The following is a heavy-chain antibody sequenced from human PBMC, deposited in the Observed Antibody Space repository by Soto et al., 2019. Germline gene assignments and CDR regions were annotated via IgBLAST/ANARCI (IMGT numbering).Heavy chain of an antibody. D-gene: IGHD6-25*01. Sequence: GGSLRLSCAASGFTFTSYAMTLVRQAPGKGLEWVSAITGSGITTYYADAVKGRFTISRDNSMRTLFLQMNSLRAEDTAVYFCAKTISARPYYFDQWGQGTLVTVSS. CDR2: ITGSGITT. CDR1: GFTFTSYA. V-gene: IGHV3-23*01. CDR3: AKTISARPYYFDQ. J-gene: IGHJ4*02.